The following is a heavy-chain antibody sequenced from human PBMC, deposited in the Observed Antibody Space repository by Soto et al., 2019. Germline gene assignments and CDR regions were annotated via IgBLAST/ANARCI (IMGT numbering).Heavy chain of an antibody. Sequence: GESLKISCKGSGYSFTSYWISWVRQMPGKGLEWMGRIDPSDSYTNYSPSFQGHVTISADKSISTAYLQWSSRKASDTAMYYCARLIQLWSKHYYGMDVWGKGTTVTV. CDR3: ARLIQLWSKHYYGMDV. D-gene: IGHD5-18*01. CDR1: GYSFTSYW. V-gene: IGHV5-10-1*01. CDR2: IDPSDSYT. J-gene: IGHJ6*04.